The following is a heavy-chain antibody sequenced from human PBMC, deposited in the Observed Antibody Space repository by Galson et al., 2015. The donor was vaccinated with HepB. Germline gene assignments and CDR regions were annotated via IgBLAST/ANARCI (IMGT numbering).Heavy chain of an antibody. D-gene: IGHD4-11*01. J-gene: IGHJ5*02. CDR2: IYWDDDK. CDR1: GFSLSTSGVG. V-gene: IGHV2-5*02. Sequence: PALVKPTQTLTLTCTFSGFSLSTSGVGVGWIRQPPGKALEWLALIYWDDDKRYSPSLKSRLTITKDTSKNQVVLTMTNMDPVDTATYYCALIMTTVTPVNWSDPWGQGTLVTVSS. CDR3: ALIMTTVTPVNWSDP.